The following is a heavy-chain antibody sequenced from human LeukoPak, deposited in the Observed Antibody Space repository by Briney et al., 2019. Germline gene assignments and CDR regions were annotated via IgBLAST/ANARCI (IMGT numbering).Heavy chain of an antibody. J-gene: IGHJ4*02. CDR1: GGSFSVYY. CDR3: ARATLGYCSGGSCYCFDY. Sequence: SETLSLTCAVYGGSFSVYYWSWIRQPPGKGLEWIGEINHSGSTNYNPSLKSRVTISVDTSKSQFSLKLSSVTAADTAVYYCARATLGYCSGGSCYCFDYWGQGTLVTVSS. D-gene: IGHD2-15*01. V-gene: IGHV4-34*01. CDR2: INHSGST.